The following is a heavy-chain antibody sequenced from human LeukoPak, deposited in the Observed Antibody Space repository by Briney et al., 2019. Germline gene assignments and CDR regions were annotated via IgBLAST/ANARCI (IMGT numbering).Heavy chain of an antibody. CDR2: ITSSSSYT. CDR1: GFTFSSYE. D-gene: IGHD1-26*01. J-gene: IGHJ6*03. V-gene: IGHV3-21*01. Sequence: SGGSLRLSCAASGFTFSSYEMNWVRQAPGKGLEWVSSITSSSSYTFYAGSVKGRFTISRDNAKNSLYLQMNSLRAEDTAIYYCARDPYNGNYGDSYYYYMDVWGKGTTVTISS. CDR3: ARDPYNGNYGDSYYYYMDV.